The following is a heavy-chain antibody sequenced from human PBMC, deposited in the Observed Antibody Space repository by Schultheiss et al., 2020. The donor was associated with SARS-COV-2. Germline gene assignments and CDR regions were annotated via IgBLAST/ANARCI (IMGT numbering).Heavy chain of an antibody. Sequence: GGSLRLSCAASGFTFSSFAIHWVRQAPGKGLEWVAVISYDGTNKYYADSVKGRFTISRDNAKNSLYLQMNSLRAEDTAVYYCASDAFDIWGQGTMVTVSS. V-gene: IGHV3-30*07. J-gene: IGHJ3*02. CDR3: ASDAFDI. CDR2: ISYDGTNK. CDR1: GFTFSSFA.